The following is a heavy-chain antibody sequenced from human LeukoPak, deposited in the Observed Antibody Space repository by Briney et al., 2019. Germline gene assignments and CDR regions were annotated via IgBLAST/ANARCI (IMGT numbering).Heavy chain of an antibody. D-gene: IGHD3-22*01. J-gene: IGHJ1*01. V-gene: IGHV3-23*01. CDR3: AKDGYYYDSSGYYYAEYFQH. Sequence: QTGGSLRLSCAASGFTFSSYAMSWVRQAPGKGLEWVSAISGSGGSTYYADSVKGRFTISRDNSKNTLYLQMHSLRAEDTAVYYCAKDGYYYDSSGYYYAEYFQHWGQGTLVTVSS. CDR2: ISGSGGST. CDR1: GFTFSSYA.